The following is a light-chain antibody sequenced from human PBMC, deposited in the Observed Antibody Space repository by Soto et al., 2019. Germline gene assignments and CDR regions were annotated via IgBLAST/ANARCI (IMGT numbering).Light chain of an antibody. CDR2: EGS. J-gene: IGLJ2*01. CDR3: CSYSDTSTLV. CDR1: SSDVGSYNL. Sequence: QSALTQPASVSGSPGQSITISCTGTSSDVGSYNLVSWYQQYPGKAPKLMIHEGSKRPSGVSNRFSGSKSGNTASLTISGLQAEDEADYYCCSYSDTSTLVFGGWTKLTVL. V-gene: IGLV2-23*01.